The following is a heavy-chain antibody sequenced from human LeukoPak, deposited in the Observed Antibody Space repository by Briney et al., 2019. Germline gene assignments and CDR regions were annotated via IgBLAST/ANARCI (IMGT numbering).Heavy chain of an antibody. J-gene: IGHJ4*02. D-gene: IGHD4-11*01. CDR1: GGSISSFY. CDR3: ARHEYSNYVRH. V-gene: IGHV4-4*07. Sequence: PSETLSLTCTVSGGSISSFYWSWIRQPAGKGLEWIGRGFASGSTIYNPSLKSRVTISVDESKNQFSLELKSVTAADTAVYYCARHEYSNYVRHWGQGTLITVSS. CDR2: GFASGST.